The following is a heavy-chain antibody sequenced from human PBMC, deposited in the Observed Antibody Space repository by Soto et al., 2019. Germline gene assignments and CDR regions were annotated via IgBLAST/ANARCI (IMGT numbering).Heavy chain of an antibody. D-gene: IGHD3-10*01. CDR2: IGANAGTT. V-gene: IGHV3-23*01. CDR1: GFTFSTFA. J-gene: IGHJ5*02. CDR3: AKSALWFAEFPFNWFDP. Sequence: EVQLLASGGGLVQPGGSLRLSCAASGFTFSTFAMSWVRQAPGKGLEWVSGIGANAGTTFYTDSVKGRFTISRDNSKNTLELHVSSLRAEDTAVYYCAKSALWFAEFPFNWFDPWGQGTLVTVSS.